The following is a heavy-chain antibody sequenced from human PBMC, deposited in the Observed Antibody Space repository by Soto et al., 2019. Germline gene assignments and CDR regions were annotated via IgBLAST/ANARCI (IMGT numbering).Heavy chain of an antibody. CDR2: ISWVAGST. J-gene: IGHJ6*02. CDR3: AKALLGYYYYGMDV. D-gene: IGHD7-27*01. Sequence: PGGSLRLSCAPSGFPFDDYTMHWVRQCPGKGLEGVSLISWVAGSTYYADSGKGRFTISRDNSKNSLYLQMNSLRTEDTALYYCAKALLGYYYYGMDVWGQGTTVTVSS. CDR1: GFPFDDYT. V-gene: IGHV3-43*01.